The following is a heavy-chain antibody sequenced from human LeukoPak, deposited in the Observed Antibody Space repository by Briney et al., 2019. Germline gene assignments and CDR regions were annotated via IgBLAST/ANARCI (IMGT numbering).Heavy chain of an antibody. V-gene: IGHV4-59*11. D-gene: IGHD6-19*01. CDR2: IFYSGST. CDR1: GGSISSHY. J-gene: IGHJ4*02. CDR3: ARVSSVAAFFDY. Sequence: KPSETLSLTCTVSGGSISSHYWSWIRQPPGKGLEWIGYIFYSGSTNYNPSLKSRVTISVDTSKNQFSLKLSSVTAADTAVYYCARVSSVAAFFDYWGQGTLVTVSS.